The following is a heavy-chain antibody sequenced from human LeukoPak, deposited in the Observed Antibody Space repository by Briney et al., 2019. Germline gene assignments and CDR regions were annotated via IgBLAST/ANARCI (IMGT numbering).Heavy chain of an antibody. V-gene: IGHV1-2*02. Sequence: APVTVSCKASGYTFTGYYMHWVRQAPGQGLEWMGWINPNSGGTNYAQKFQGRVTMTRDTSISTAYMELSRLRSDDTAVYYCARGTRWLQPYYFDYWGQGTLVTVSS. J-gene: IGHJ4*02. D-gene: IGHD5-24*01. CDR2: INPNSGGT. CDR3: ARGTRWLQPYYFDY. CDR1: GYTFTGYY.